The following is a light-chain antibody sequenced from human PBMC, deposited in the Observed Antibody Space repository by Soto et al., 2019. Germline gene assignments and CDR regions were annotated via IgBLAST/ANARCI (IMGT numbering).Light chain of an antibody. J-gene: IGKJ4*01. CDR3: QQAYSFPLT. V-gene: IGKV1-12*01. CDR2: AAS. Sequence: EIQMTQSPSSVSASVGDRVTITCRASQDIRNWLGWYQQKPGKAPKVLIYAASSLQSGVPSRFSGSGSGTYFTLTISSLQPEDFVTYYCQQAYSFPLTIGGGTRVEIK. CDR1: QDIRNW.